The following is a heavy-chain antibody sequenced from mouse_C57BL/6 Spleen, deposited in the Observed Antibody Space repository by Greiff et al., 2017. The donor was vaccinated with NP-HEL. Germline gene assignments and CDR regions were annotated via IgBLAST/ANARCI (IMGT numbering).Heavy chain of an antibody. CDR3: AIRLTGSWFAY. J-gene: IGHJ3*01. V-gene: IGHV1-64*01. CDR2: IHPNSGST. D-gene: IGHD1-2*01. Sequence: QVQLQQPGAELVKPGASVKLSCKASGYTFTSYWMHWVKQRPGQGLEWIGMIHPNSGSTNYNEKFKSKATLTVDKSYSTAYMQLSSLTSEDSAVYYCAIRLTGSWFAYWGQGTLVTVSA. CDR1: GYTFTSYW.